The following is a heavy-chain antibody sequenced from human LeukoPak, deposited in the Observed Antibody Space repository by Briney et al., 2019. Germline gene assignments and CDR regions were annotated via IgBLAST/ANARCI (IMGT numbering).Heavy chain of an antibody. V-gene: IGHV3-21*01. D-gene: IGHD3-9*01. Sequence: NPGGSLRLSCAASGFTVSSNYMSWVRQAPGKGLEWVSSISSSSSYIYYADSVKGRFTISRDNAKNSLYLQMNSLRAEDTAVYYCARDDWLVGAFDIWGQGTMVTVSS. CDR2: ISSSSSYI. CDR3: ARDDWLVGAFDI. CDR1: GFTVSSNY. J-gene: IGHJ3*02.